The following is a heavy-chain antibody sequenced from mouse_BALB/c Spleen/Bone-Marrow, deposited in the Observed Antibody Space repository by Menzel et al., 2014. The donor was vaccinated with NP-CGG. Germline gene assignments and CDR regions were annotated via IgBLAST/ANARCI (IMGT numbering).Heavy chain of an antibody. Sequence: QVQLQQSGAELVRPGSSVKISCKAFGYAFSSYWMNWVKQRPGQGLEWIGQIYPGDGDTNYYARFKGIATLTADKSASTAYMQHSSIASEESTVYFYARERYDSGWFAYWGQGTLVTVSA. CDR1: GYAFSSYW. J-gene: IGHJ3*01. V-gene: IGHV1-80*01. D-gene: IGHD2-4*01. CDR2: IYPGDGDT. CDR3: ARERYDSGWFAY.